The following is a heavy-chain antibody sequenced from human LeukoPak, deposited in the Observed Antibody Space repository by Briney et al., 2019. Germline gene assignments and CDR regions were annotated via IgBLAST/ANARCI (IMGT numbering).Heavy chain of an antibody. CDR3: AKDLKAYGDFPYFDY. J-gene: IGHJ4*02. V-gene: IGHV3-23*01. CDR1: GFTFSNYA. D-gene: IGHD4-17*01. Sequence: PGGSLRLSCAASGFTFSNYAIGWVRQAPGEGLEWVSTISAGGDYTFYADSVKGRFSISRDSSENTVYMEMNSLRAEDTAVYYCAKDLKAYGDFPYFDYWGQGTLVTVSS. CDR2: ISAGGDYT.